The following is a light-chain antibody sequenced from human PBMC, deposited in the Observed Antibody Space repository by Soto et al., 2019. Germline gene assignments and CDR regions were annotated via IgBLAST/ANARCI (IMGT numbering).Light chain of an antibody. Sequence: EIVLTQSPATLSSFPGDRVTLSCRASQYINTRLAWYQHRPGQAPRLLIYQNSIRAAGIPARFSASGSGTDFTLTISDVQPEDFAVYYCQQYNNWPRTFGQGTKVDIK. CDR1: QYINTR. J-gene: IGKJ1*01. V-gene: IGKV3-11*01. CDR3: QQYNNWPRT. CDR2: QNS.